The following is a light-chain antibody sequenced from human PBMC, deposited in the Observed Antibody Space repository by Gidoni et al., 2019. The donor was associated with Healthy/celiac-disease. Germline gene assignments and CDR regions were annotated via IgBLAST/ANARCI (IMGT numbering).Light chain of an antibody. CDR2: QDS. J-gene: IGLJ1*01. CDR3: QAWDSSTAFYV. CDR1: KLGDKY. V-gene: IGLV3-1*01. Sequence: SYELTQPPSVSVSPGQTASITCSGDKLGDKYACWYQQKPGQSPVLVIYQDSKRPSGRPERFSGSNSGNTATLTISGTQAMDEADYYCQAWDSSTAFYVFGTGTKVTVL.